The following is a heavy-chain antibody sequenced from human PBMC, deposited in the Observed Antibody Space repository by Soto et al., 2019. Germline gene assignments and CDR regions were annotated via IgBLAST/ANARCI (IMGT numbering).Heavy chain of an antibody. V-gene: IGHV4-31*03. CDR1: GGSISSGGYY. D-gene: IGHD5-12*01. CDR3: ARDRDSGYDLGTPGWPYFDY. Sequence: KSSETLSLTCTVSGGSISSGGYYWSWIRQHPGKGLEWIGYIYYSGSTYHNPSLKSRVTISVDTSKNQFSLKLSSVTAADTAVYYCARDRDSGYDLGTPGWPYFDYWGQGTLVTVSS. J-gene: IGHJ4*02. CDR2: IYYSGST.